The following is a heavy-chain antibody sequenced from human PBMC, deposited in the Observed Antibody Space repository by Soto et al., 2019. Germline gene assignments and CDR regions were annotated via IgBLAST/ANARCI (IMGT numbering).Heavy chain of an antibody. CDR1: GFTFSSYW. CDR2: IKQDGGEK. J-gene: IGHJ6*02. V-gene: IGHV3-7*03. CDR3: ASEYYDILTGYSTMDV. D-gene: IGHD3-9*01. Sequence: GGSLRLSCAASGFTFSSYWMSWVRQAPGKGLEWVANIKQDGGEKYYVDSVKGRFAISRDNAKNSLYLQMNSLRAEDTAVYYCASEYYDILTGYSTMDVWGQGTTVTVSS.